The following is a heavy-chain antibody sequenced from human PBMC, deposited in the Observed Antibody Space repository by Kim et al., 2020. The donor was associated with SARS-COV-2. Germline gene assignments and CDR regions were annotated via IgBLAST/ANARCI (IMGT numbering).Heavy chain of an antibody. CDR1: GGSISSYY. J-gene: IGHJ4*02. V-gene: IGHV4-59*13. CDR2: IYYSGST. CDR3: ARDRRSCSSTSCYRGEYYFDY. D-gene: IGHD2-2*02. Sequence: SETLSLTCTVSGGSISSYYWSWIRQPPGKGLEWIGYIYYSGSTNYNPSLKSRVTISVDTSKNQFSLKLSSVTAADTAVYYCARDRRSCSSTSCYRGEYYFDYWGQGTLVTVSS.